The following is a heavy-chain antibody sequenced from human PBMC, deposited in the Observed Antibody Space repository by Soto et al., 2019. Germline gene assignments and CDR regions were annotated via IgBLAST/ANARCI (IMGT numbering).Heavy chain of an antibody. CDR2: ISSSSSTI. CDR1: GFTFSSYS. Sequence: VGSLRLSCAASGFTFSSYSMNWVRQAPGKGLEWVSYISSSSSTIYYADSVKGRFTISRDNAKNSLYLQMNSLRDEDTAVYYCARDQGGSSNMYYYYGMDVWGQGTTVTVSS. V-gene: IGHV3-48*02. D-gene: IGHD6-6*01. CDR3: ARDQGGSSNMYYYYGMDV. J-gene: IGHJ6*02.